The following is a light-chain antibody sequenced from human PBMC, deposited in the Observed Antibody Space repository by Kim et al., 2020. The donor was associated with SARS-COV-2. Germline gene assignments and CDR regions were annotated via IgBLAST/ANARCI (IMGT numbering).Light chain of an antibody. CDR2: DAS. CDR1: QRITTF. V-gene: IGKV1-39*01. Sequence: SVGDRVAITTRGSQRITTFLYWYQQKTAKDPPLLLYDASILLGGVPSRFSGGGSGTDFSLTISSLQPEDFAAYYYHQSYSTPRRTFGGGTKVDIK. CDR3: HQSYSTPRRT. J-gene: IGKJ4*01.